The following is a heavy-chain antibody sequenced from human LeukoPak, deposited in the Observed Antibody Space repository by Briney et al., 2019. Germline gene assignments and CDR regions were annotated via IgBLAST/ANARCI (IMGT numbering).Heavy chain of an antibody. J-gene: IGHJ6*02. V-gene: IGHV3-23*01. CDR3: ARDLRYYVAMDV. D-gene: IGHD3-10*02. CDR2: IGSYNKP. CDR1: GFTFSSYA. Sequence: GGPLRLSCEASGFTFSSYAMTWVRQAPGQGLEWVSSIGSYNKPHYSESVRGRFAISRDNSKSMLFLQLNSLRAEDTALYFCARDLRYYVAMDVWGQGTTVTVSS.